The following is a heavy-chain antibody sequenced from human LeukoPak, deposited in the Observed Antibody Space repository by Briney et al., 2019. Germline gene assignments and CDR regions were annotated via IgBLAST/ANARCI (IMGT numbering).Heavy chain of an antibody. Sequence: ASVKVSCKASGYTFTAYYMHWVRQAPGQGLEWMGRINPNSGGTNYAQKFQGRVTITADTSKDTGYMELSSLRSEDTAVYYCATVLRGYGFDYWGQGTLVSVST. D-gene: IGHD5-12*01. J-gene: IGHJ4*02. CDR3: ATVLRGYGFDY. CDR1: GYTFTAYY. CDR2: INPNSGGT. V-gene: IGHV1-2*06.